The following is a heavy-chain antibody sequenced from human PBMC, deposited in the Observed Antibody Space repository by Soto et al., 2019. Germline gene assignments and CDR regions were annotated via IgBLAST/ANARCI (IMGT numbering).Heavy chain of an antibody. J-gene: IGHJ4*02. V-gene: IGHV3-7*01. CDR2: IKQDGSEK. CDR1: GFTFNNYW. Sequence: HPGGSLRLSCAASGFTFNNYWMSWVRQAPGKGLEWVANIKQDGSEKYYVDSVKGRFTISRDNAKNSLYLQMNSLRAEDTAVYYCARGGYRITIFGVVIIPNYFDYWGQGTLVTVSS. D-gene: IGHD3-3*01. CDR3: ARGGYRITIFGVVIIPNYFDY.